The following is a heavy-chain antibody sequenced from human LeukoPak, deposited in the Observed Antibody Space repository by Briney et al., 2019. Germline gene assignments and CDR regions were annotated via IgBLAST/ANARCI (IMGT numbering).Heavy chain of an antibody. D-gene: IGHD3-3*01. CDR2: IYYSGST. CDR1: GGSISSYY. Sequence: SETLSLTCTVSGGSISSYYWSWIRQPPGKGLEWIGYIYYSGSTNYNPSLKSRVTISVDTSKNQFSLKLSSVTAADTAVYYCARLRFLEWFGEFDYWGQGTLVTVSS. CDR3: ARLRFLEWFGEFDY. J-gene: IGHJ4*02. V-gene: IGHV4-59*12.